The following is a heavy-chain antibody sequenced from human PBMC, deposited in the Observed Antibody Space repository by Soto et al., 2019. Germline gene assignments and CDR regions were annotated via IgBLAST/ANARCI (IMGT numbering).Heavy chain of an antibody. CDR2: IYYSGST. J-gene: IGHJ4*02. CDR1: GGSISSSSYY. D-gene: IGHD6-6*01. Sequence: PSETLSLTCTVSGGSISSSSYYWGWIRQPPGKGLEWIGSIYYSGSTYYNPSLKSRVTISVDTSKNQFSLKLSSVTAADTAVYYCARHPDSSSPRNLYDYWGQGTLVTVSS. CDR3: ARHPDSSSPRNLYDY. V-gene: IGHV4-39*01.